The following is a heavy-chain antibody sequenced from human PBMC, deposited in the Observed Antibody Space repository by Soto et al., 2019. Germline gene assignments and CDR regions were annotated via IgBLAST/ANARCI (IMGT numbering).Heavy chain of an antibody. CDR1: GFMFRNYG. CDR3: AKDRSGWDFNYYFDY. Sequence: QVQLVESGGGVVQPGRSLRLSCGASGFMFRNYGMHWVRQAPGKGLEWVASISYDDGGYKYYVDSVQGRFTVSRDNSKNTLYLQMNSLGVEDTAVYYCAKDRSGWDFNYYFDYWGQGTVVTVSS. CDR2: ISYDDGGYK. V-gene: IGHV3-30*18. J-gene: IGHJ4*02. D-gene: IGHD6-19*01.